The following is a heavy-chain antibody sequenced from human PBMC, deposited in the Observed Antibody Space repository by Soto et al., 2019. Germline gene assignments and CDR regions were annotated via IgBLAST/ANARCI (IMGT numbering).Heavy chain of an antibody. J-gene: IGHJ4*02. Sequence: GASVKVSCKASGYTFTSHDINWVRQATGQGLEWMGWTNPNSGDTGYAQEFQGRVTMTRDTSITTAYMELSSLRSEDTAVYYCARVGGNWNDDYFDYWGQGTLVTVSS. CDR2: TNPNSGDT. CDR3: ARVGGNWNDDYFDY. V-gene: IGHV1-8*01. CDR1: GYTFTSHD. D-gene: IGHD1-1*01.